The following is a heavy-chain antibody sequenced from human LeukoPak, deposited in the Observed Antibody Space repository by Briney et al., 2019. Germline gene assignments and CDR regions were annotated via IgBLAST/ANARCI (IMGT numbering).Heavy chain of an antibody. CDR2: ISGSGGAT. J-gene: IGHJ4*02. V-gene: IGHV3-23*01. CDR1: GFTFNSYG. CDR3: ARDRRGSGWSDY. Sequence: PGGSLRLSCAASGFTFNSYGMSWVRQAPGKGLEWVSGISGSGGATYYADSVKGRFTVSRDDAKSSLYLQMNSLRAEDTAVYYCARDRRGSGWSDYWGQGTLVTVSS. D-gene: IGHD6-19*01.